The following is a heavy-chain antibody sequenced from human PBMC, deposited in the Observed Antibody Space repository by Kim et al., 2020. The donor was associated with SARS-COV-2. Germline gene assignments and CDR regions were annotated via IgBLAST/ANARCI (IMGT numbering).Heavy chain of an antibody. D-gene: IGHD3-10*01. Sequence: ASVKVSCKASGYTFTSYAMHWVRQAPGQRLEWMGWINAGNGNTKYSQKFQGRVTITRDTSASTAYMELSSLRSEDTAVYYCAREGTYGSGSYFMARDRVMDVWGQGTTVTVSS. V-gene: IGHV1-3*01. CDR3: AREGTYGSGSYFMARDRVMDV. J-gene: IGHJ6*02. CDR1: GYTFTSYA. CDR2: INAGNGNT.